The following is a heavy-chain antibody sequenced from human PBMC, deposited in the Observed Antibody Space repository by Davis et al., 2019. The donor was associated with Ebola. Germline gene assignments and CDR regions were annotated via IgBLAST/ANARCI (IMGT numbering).Heavy chain of an antibody. Sequence: ASVKVSCKASGYTFTSYGITWVRQAPGQGLEWMGWINPHNGNTNYAQNVQGRVTMTTDTSTNTASMELRSLRSDDTAVYYCARVPEAWGFWSPDYWGQGTLVTVSS. J-gene: IGHJ4*02. D-gene: IGHD3-3*01. CDR1: GYTFTSYG. CDR2: INPHNGNT. CDR3: ARVPEAWGFWSPDY. V-gene: IGHV1-18*04.